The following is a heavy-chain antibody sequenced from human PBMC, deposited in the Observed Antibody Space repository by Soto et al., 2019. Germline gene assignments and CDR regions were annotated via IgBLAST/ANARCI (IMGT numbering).Heavy chain of an antibody. CDR1: GGTFSSYA. Sequence: GASVKVSCKASGGTFSSYAISWVRQAPGQGLEWMGGIIPIFGTANYAQKFQGRVTITADESTSTAYMELSSLRSEDTAVYYCARVQRYSSGWYGDYYYYYGMDVWGQGTTVTVSS. V-gene: IGHV1-69*13. CDR3: ARVQRYSSGWYGDYYYYYGMDV. CDR2: IIPIFGTA. D-gene: IGHD6-19*01. J-gene: IGHJ6*02.